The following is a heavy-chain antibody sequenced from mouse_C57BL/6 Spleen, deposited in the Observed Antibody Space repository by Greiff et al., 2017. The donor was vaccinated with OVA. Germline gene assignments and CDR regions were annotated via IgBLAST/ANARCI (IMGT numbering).Heavy chain of an antibody. J-gene: IGHJ1*03. CDR1: GFTFSDYG. CDR2: ISSGSSTI. D-gene: IGHD2-1*01. CDR3: ALYGNYGDYWYFDV. Sequence: EVHLVESGGGLVKPGGSLKLSCAASGFTFSDYGMHWVRQAPEKGLEWVAYISSGSSTIYYADTVKGRFTISRDNAKNTLFLQMTSLRSEDTAMYYCALYGNYGDYWYFDVWGTGTTVTVSS. V-gene: IGHV5-17*01.